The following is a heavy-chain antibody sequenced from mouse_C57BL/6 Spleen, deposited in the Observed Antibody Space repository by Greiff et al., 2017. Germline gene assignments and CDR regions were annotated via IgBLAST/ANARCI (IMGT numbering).Heavy chain of an antibody. CDR2: ISSKSSNYAT. V-gene: IGHV10-3*01. D-gene: IGHD3-3*01. Sequence: EVKLMESGGGLVQPKGSLKLSCAASGFTFNTYAMHWVRQAPGKGLEWVARISSKSSNYATYYADSVKDSVTLSRDDSQSMLYLQMNNLKTEDTAMYYCVRGDPSRYFDYWGQGTTLTVSS. J-gene: IGHJ2*01. CDR3: VRGDPSRYFDY. CDR1: GFTFNTYA.